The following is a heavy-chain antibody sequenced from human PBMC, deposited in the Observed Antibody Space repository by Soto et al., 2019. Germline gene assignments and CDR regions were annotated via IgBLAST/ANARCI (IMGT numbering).Heavy chain of an antibody. CDR3: ARMLWFGAPTFDP. CDR2: IYSTGST. Sequence: SETLSLTCTVSGFSISNYYWILIRQPPGQGLDWIGYIYSTGSTDYNPSLKSRVTISVDTSKNQFSLKLTSVTAADTAVYYCARMLWFGAPTFDPWGQGTLVTVSS. V-gene: IGHV4-59*01. CDR1: GFSISNYY. D-gene: IGHD3-10*01. J-gene: IGHJ5*02.